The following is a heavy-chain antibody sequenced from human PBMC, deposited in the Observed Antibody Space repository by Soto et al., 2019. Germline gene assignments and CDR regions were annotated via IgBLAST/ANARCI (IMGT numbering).Heavy chain of an antibody. Sequence: QGTLKESGPTLVKPTQTLTLTCSFSGFSLSTSGVGVGWIRQSPGKPLEWLALIYWSGDEHYRPSLKSRLTIIKDTSKNHVVLIMTDMDPVDTATYYGARGLATLPVFAFDIWGQGTMVTVS. V-gene: IGHV2-5*01. CDR2: IYWSGDE. J-gene: IGHJ3*02. D-gene: IGHD6-6*01. CDR3: ARGLATLPVFAFDI. CDR1: GFSLSTSGVG.